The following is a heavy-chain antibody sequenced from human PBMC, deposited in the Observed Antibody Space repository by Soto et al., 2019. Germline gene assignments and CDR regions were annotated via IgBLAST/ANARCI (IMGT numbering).Heavy chain of an antibody. CDR3: ARGYRYGDYPWGY. CDR1: GYTFTSYP. V-gene: IGHV1-18*01. Sequence: QVQLVQSGAEVKKPGASVKVSCKPSGYTFTSYPISWVRQAPGQGLEWMGWINTYNGNTNYAQNLQGRVTMTTDTSTRTVYMDLRSLRSDDTAVYYCARGYRYGDYPWGYWGQGTLLTVSS. J-gene: IGHJ4*02. CDR2: INTYNGNT. D-gene: IGHD4-17*01.